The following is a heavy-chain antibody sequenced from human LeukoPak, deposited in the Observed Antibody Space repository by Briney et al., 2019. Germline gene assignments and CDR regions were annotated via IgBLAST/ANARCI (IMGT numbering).Heavy chain of an antibody. J-gene: IGHJ6*02. Sequence: GGSLRLPCAASGFTFSSYSMNWVRQAPGKGLEWVSSISSSSSYIYYADSVKGRFTISRDNAKNSLYLQMNSLRAEDTAVYYCARNLDGSSPDTRYYYYYYGMDVWGQGTTVTVSS. CDR2: ISSSSSYI. CDR3: ARNLDGSSPDTRYYYYYYGMDV. D-gene: IGHD6-6*01. CDR1: GFTFSSYS. V-gene: IGHV3-21*01.